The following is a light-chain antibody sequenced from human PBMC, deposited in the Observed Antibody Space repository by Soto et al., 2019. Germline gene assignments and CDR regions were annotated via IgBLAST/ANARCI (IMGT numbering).Light chain of an antibody. V-gene: IGKV1-5*03. CDR2: RAS. Sequence: DIHVTQSPSTLSASVGDRVTITCRASQNINTWLAWYQQKPGKAPKLLIYRASSLESGVPSRFSGSGSGTEFTLTISSLQPDDFSTYYCQHYSTYSGTFGPGTKVDIK. CDR3: QHYSTYSGT. J-gene: IGKJ3*01. CDR1: QNINTW.